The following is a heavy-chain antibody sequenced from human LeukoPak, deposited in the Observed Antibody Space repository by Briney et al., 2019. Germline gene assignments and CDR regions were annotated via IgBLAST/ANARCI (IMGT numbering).Heavy chain of an antibody. J-gene: IGHJ4*02. CDR2: ISSGDGTI. Sequence: GGSLRLSCAAFGLTFSNYEMNWVRQAPGKGLEWGSFISSGDGTIYYADSVKGRFTISRDNAKNSLYLKMNSLRAEDTAVYYCATQGRSMVRGVWGQGTLVTVSS. CDR1: GLTFSNYE. CDR3: ATQGRSMVRGV. D-gene: IGHD3-10*01. V-gene: IGHV3-48*03.